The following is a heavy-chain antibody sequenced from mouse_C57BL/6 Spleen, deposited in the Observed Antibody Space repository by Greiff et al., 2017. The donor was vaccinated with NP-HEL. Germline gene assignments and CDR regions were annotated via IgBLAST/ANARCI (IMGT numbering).Heavy chain of an antibody. CDR1: GYTFTSYW. Sequence: QVQLQQPGAELVMPGASVKLFCKASGYTFTSYWMHWVKQRPGQGLEWIGEIDPSDSYTNYNQKFKGKSTLTVDKSSSTAYMQLSSLTSEDSAVYYCATLITTVDYWGQGTTLTVSS. V-gene: IGHV1-69*01. J-gene: IGHJ2*01. D-gene: IGHD1-2*01. CDR3: ATLITTVDY. CDR2: IDPSDSYT.